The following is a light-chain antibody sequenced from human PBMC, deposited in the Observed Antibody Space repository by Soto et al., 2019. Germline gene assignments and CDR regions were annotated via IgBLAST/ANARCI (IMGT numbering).Light chain of an antibody. Sequence: QSALTQPASVSGSPGQAITISCTGTSSDVGNYKYVSWYQQHPGKAPKLMIYEVSNRPSGVSNRFSGSKSGNTASLTISGLQAEDEADYYCSSYTRSSTLYVFGSGTKVTVL. V-gene: IGLV2-14*01. CDR1: SSDVGNYKY. CDR3: SSYTRSSTLYV. CDR2: EVS. J-gene: IGLJ1*01.